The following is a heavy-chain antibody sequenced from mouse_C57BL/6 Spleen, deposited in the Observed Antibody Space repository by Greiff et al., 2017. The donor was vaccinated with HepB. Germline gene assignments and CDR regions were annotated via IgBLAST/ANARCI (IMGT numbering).Heavy chain of an antibody. CDR1: GYTFTSYW. D-gene: IGHD2-4*01. V-gene: IGHV1-74*01. J-gene: IGHJ4*01. CDR3: ASEESIYYDYDGVMDY. CDR2: IHPSDSDT. Sequence: QVQLQQPGAELVKPGASVKVSCKASGYTFTSYWMHWVKQRPGQGLEWIGRIHPSDSDTNYNQKFKGKATLTVDKSSSTAYMQLSSLTSEDSAVYYCASEESIYYDYDGVMDYWGQGTSVTVSS.